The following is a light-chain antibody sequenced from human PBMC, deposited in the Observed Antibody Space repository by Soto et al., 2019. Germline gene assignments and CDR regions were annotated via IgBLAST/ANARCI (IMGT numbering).Light chain of an antibody. V-gene: IGKV3-15*01. CDR3: QQYNNWPPWT. J-gene: IGKJ1*01. CDR2: GAS. CDR1: QSVSSN. Sequence: EIVMTQSPATLSVSPGERATLSCRASQSVSSNLAWYQQKPGQAPRLLIYGASTRATGIPARFSGSGSGTEFTPTIRSLQSEDFSVYYCQQYNNWPPWTFGQGTKVEIK.